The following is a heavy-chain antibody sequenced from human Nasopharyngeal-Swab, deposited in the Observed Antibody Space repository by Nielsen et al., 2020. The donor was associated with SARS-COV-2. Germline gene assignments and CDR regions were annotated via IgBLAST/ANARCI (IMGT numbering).Heavy chain of an antibody. Sequence: SETLSLTFAVSGSSISSGYYWGWIRQPPGKGLEWIGSIYHSGSTYYNPSLKSRVTISVDTSKNQFSLKLSSVTAADTAVYYCATYYGSGLYYYMDVWGKGTTVTVSS. CDR1: GSSISSGYY. J-gene: IGHJ6*03. D-gene: IGHD3-10*01. CDR3: ATYYGSGLYYYMDV. V-gene: IGHV4-38-2*01. CDR2: IYHSGST.